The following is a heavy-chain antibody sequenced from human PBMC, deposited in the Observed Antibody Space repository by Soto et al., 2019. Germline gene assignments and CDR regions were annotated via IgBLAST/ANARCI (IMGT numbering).Heavy chain of an antibody. J-gene: IGHJ4*02. CDR3: ARDGSLSGSYSKGYFDY. CDR1: GFTFSSYG. D-gene: IGHD1-26*01. CDR2: IWYDGSNK. V-gene: IGHV3-33*01. Sequence: QVQLVESGGGVVQPGRSLRLSCAASGFTFSSYGMHWVRQAPGKGLEWVAVIWYDGSNKYYADSVKGRFTISRDNSKNTLYLQMNSLRAEDTAVYYCARDGSLSGSYSKGYFDYWGQGTLVTVSS.